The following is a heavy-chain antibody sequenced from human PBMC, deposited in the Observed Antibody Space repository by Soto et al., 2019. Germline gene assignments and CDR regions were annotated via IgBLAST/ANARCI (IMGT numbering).Heavy chain of an antibody. CDR1: GYTFTSYD. V-gene: IGHV1-8*01. CDR2: MNPNSGNT. J-gene: IGHJ6*02. Sequence: ASVKSCKASGYTFTSYDINWVRQATGQGLEWMGWMNPNSGNTGYAQKFQGRVTMTRNTSISTAYMELSRLRSDDTAVYYCARDIAAGTHYYYGMDVWGQGTTVTVSS. D-gene: IGHD6-13*01. CDR3: ARDIAAGTHYYYGMDV.